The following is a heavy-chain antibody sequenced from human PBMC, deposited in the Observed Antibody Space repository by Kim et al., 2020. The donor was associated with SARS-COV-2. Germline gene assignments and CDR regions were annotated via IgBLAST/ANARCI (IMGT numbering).Heavy chain of an antibody. CDR1: GDSISRSSNY. CDR3: ARLVSENSAVEY. CDR2: MNYSGNT. J-gene: IGHJ4*02. Sequence: SETLSLTCTVSGDSISRSSNYWGWIRQPPGKGLEWIGSMNYSGNTYYNPSLKSRVTISVDTSKNQFSLKMRSVTAADTAVYYCARLVSENSAVEYWGQGT. V-gene: IGHV4-39*01.